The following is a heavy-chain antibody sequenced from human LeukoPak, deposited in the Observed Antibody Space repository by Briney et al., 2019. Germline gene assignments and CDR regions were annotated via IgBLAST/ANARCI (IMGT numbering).Heavy chain of an antibody. CDR1: GGSISSGSYY. D-gene: IGHD2-15*01. CDR2: IYTSGST. CDR3: VTIKRCSDGDVVFDI. Sequence: SETLSLTCTVSGGSISSGSYYWSWIRQPAGKGLEWIGRIYTSGSTNYNPSLKSRVTISVDTSKNQFSLKLSSVTAADTAVYYCVTIKRCSDGDVVFDIWGQGTMVTVS. V-gene: IGHV4-61*02. J-gene: IGHJ3*02.